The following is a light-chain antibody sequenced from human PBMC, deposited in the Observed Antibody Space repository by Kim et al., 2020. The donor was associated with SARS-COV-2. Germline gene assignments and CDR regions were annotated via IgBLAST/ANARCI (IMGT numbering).Light chain of an antibody. Sequence: QKVTISCHGRSSNIGNKYVSWYQQLPGTAPKLLIYDNNKRPSGIPDRFSGSKSGTSATLGITGLQTGDEADYYCGTWDSSLSAVVFGGGTQLTVL. V-gene: IGLV1-51*01. CDR3: GTWDSSLSAVV. CDR1: SSNIGNKY. CDR2: DNN. J-gene: IGLJ2*01.